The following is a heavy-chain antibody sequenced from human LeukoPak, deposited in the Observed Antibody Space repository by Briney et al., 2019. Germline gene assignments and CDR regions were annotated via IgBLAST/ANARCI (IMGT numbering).Heavy chain of an antibody. J-gene: IGHJ4*02. D-gene: IGHD1-26*01. CDR1: GGTFSSYS. Sequence: GASVKVSCKASGGTFSSYSMNWVRQAPGKGLEWVSSISSSSSYIYYADSVKGRFTISRDNAKNSLYLQMNSLRAEDTAVYYCARSIVGATTLDYWGQGTLVTVSS. CDR2: ISSSSSYI. V-gene: IGHV3-21*01. CDR3: ARSIVGATTLDY.